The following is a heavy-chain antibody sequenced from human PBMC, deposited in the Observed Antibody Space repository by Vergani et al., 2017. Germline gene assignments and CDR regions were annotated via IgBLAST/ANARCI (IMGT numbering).Heavy chain of an antibody. V-gene: IGHV4-59*11. Sequence: HVQLQESGPGLVKSSETLSLTCSVSFDSIRNLYCNWIRQPPGKGLEWIGSIHYSENTNYNPSLKTRVTISVDTSKNQFSLKLSSVTAADTAVYYCARGEGSIRTVTTPRNYYGMDVWGQGP. J-gene: IGHJ6*02. CDR3: ARGEGSIRTVTTPRNYYGMDV. CDR2: IHYSENT. CDR1: FDSIRNLY. D-gene: IGHD4-17*01.